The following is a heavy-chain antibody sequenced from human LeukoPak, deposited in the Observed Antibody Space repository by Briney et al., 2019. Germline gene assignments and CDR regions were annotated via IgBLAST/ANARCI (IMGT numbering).Heavy chain of an antibody. J-gene: IGHJ4*02. CDR1: GFTFSSYG. D-gene: IGHD6-19*01. CDR3: ANLAVAGTGFDY. CDR2: ISYDGSNK. V-gene: IGHV3-30*18. Sequence: PGGSLRLSCAASGFTFSSYGMHWVRQAPGKGLESVAVISYDGSNKYYADSVKGRFTISRDNSKNTLYLQMNSLRAEDTAVYYCANLAVAGTGFDYWGQGTLVTVSS.